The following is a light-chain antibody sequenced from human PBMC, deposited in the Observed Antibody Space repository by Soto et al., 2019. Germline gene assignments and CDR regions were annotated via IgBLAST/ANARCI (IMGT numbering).Light chain of an antibody. CDR2: KAS. V-gene: IGKV1-5*03. Sequence: DIHITQSPSTLSASVGDRVTITCRASQNVNGWLAWYQQKPGKAPKLLINKASTLESGVPSRFSGRGFGTEFTLTISSLQTDDFATYYCQQRHSYPITFGQGTRLEIK. J-gene: IGKJ5*01. CDR3: QQRHSYPIT. CDR1: QNVNGW.